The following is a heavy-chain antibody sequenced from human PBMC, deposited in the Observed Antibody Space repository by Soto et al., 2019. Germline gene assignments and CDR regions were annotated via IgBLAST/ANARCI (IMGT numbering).Heavy chain of an antibody. D-gene: IGHD5-12*01. V-gene: IGHV5-51*01. CDR1: GDSFSSKW. CDR2: IYTGDSDI. J-gene: IGHJ4*02. CDR3: ARHRNGYSGYGGAAEY. Sequence: GESLTISCTPCGDSFSSKWCGWVRQMPGNGLAWMGLIYTGDSDIRYSPSFQGHGTMSVDTSINTAYLQWSSLKAWDTAISFCARHRNGYSGYGGAAEYLGQVTLITVSS.